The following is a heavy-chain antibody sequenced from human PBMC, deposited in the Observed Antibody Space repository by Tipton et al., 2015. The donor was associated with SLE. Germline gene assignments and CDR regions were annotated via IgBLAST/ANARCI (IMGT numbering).Heavy chain of an antibody. CDR2: INGGGGGT. J-gene: IGHJ4*02. D-gene: IGHD1-1*01. V-gene: IGHV3-23*01. Sequence: SLRLSCAASGFTFNVHGMMWVRQAPGKGLEWDSGINGGGGGTHTADSVKGRFSMSRDNYKNTLYLQMNSLRAEDTAVYYCAMRKGTAGNVSYFDYWGQGMLVTVSS. CDR3: AMRKGTAGNVSYFDY. CDR1: GFTFNVHG.